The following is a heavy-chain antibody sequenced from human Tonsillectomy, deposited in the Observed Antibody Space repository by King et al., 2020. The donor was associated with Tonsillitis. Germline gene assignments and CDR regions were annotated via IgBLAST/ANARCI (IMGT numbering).Heavy chain of an antibody. CDR3: AHSRGYYDYDELDI. Sequence: VQLVESGGGLVQPGGSLRLSCSVSGFTFSDHYIDWVRQAPGNGLEWVGRTRNKANSYTTEYAASVKGRFTISRDDSKKSVYLQMNSLKTEDTAVYYCAHSRGYYDYDELDIWGQGTMVTVS. D-gene: IGHD3-22*01. J-gene: IGHJ3*02. CDR2: TRNKANSYTT. V-gene: IGHV3-72*01. CDR1: GFTFSDHY.